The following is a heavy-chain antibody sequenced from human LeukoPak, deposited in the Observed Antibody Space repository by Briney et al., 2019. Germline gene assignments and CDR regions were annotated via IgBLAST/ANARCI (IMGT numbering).Heavy chain of an antibody. CDR2: ISGSGGST. Sequence: GSLRLSCAASGFTFSSYAVSWVRQAPGKGLEWVSAISGSGGSTYYADSVKGRFTISRDNSKNTLYLQMGSLRAEDMAVYYCARDPDYYDSSGLLDYWGQGTLVTVSS. CDR1: GFTFSSYA. J-gene: IGHJ4*02. V-gene: IGHV3-23*01. CDR3: ARDPDYYDSSGLLDY. D-gene: IGHD3-22*01.